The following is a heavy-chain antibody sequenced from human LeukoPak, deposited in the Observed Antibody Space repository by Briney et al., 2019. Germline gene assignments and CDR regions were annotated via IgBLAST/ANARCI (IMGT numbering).Heavy chain of an antibody. V-gene: IGHV3-7*03. CDR3: ATTRGFDY. D-gene: IGHD1-1*01. CDR1: GFTFGSSV. Sequence: GGSLRLSCAASGFTFGSSVMNWVRQAPGKGLEWVANIKEDGGEKYYVDSVKGRFTISRDNAKSSLFLQMNSLRTEDTAVYYCATTRGFDYWGQGTLVTVSS. J-gene: IGHJ4*02. CDR2: IKEDGGEK.